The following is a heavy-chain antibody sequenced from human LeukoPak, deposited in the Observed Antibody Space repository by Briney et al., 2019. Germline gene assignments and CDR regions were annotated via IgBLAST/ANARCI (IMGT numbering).Heavy chain of an antibody. D-gene: IGHD5-12*01. Sequence: GGSLRLSCAASEFTFSSYSMNWVRQAPGKGLEWVSSISSSSSYIYYADSVKGRFTISRDNAKNSLYLQMNSLRAEDTAVYYCARGPSEWLRYFDYWGQGTLVTVSS. CDR1: EFTFSSYS. CDR2: ISSSSSYI. J-gene: IGHJ4*02. V-gene: IGHV3-21*01. CDR3: ARGPSEWLRYFDY.